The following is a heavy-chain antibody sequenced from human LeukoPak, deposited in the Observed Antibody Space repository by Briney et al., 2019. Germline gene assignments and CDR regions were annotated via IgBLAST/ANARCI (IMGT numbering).Heavy chain of an antibody. Sequence: PGGSLRLSCAASGFTFSSYSMNWVRQAPGKGLEWVSSISSSSSYIYYADSVKGRFTISRDNAKNSLYLQMNSLRAEDTAVYYCAVRKSASGWRNAFDIWGQGTMVTVSS. D-gene: IGHD6-19*01. V-gene: IGHV3-21*01. J-gene: IGHJ3*02. CDR1: GFTFSSYS. CDR3: AVRKSASGWRNAFDI. CDR2: ISSSSSYI.